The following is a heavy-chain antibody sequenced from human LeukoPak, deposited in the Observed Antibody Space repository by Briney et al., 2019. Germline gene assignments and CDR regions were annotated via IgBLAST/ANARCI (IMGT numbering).Heavy chain of an antibody. CDR1: GFTFSSYA. CDR3: AKVQIGYSNSSDAFDI. D-gene: IGHD6-6*01. V-gene: IGHV3-23*01. J-gene: IGHJ3*02. Sequence: GGSLRLSCAASGFTFSSYAMSWVRQAPGKGLEWVSAISGSGGSTYYADSVKGRFTISRDNSKNTLYLQMNSLRAEDTAVYYCAKVQIGYSNSSDAFDIWGQGTMVTVSS. CDR2: ISGSGGST.